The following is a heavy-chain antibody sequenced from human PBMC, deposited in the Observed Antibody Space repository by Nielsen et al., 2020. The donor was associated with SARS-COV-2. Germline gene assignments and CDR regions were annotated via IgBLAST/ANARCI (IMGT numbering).Heavy chain of an antibody. V-gene: IGHV3-33*05. CDR2: ISYDGSEK. Sequence: GESLKISCEASGFTFSRYGMYWVRQAPGEGLEWVATISYDGSEKYYADSVQGRFTISRDDSRNTVYLEMNSLRVADTAEYYCARPPVTYCVGDACNSEFFKYWGHGTPVTVSS. D-gene: IGHD2-21*01. CDR3: ARPPVTYCVGDACNSEFFKY. J-gene: IGHJ1*01. CDR1: GFTFSRYG.